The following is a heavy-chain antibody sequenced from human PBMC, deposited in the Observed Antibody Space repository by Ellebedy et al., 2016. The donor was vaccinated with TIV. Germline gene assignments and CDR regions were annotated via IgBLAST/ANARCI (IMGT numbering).Heavy chain of an antibody. CDR2: ISDSGSA. CDR1: GGSISTYY. Sequence: SETLSLTXTVSGGSISTYYWNWIRQPPGKGLEWIGYISDSGSATYNPSLESRVTISVDTSNNHFSLKLKSVTAADTAVYYCARGSGFAQPLDYWGQGTLVTVSS. J-gene: IGHJ4*02. V-gene: IGHV4-59*01. CDR3: ARGSGFAQPLDY. D-gene: IGHD3-10*01.